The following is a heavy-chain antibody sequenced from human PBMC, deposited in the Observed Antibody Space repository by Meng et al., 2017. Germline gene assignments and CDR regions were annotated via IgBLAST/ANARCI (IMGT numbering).Heavy chain of an antibody. CDR2: ISGSGGST. J-gene: IGHJ4*02. CDR3: AKDRAPSAVTRENPC. Sequence: GESLKISCAASGFTFSSYAMSWVRQAPGKGLEWVSAISGSGGSTYYADSVKGRFTISRDNSKNTLYLQMNSLRAEDTAVYYCAKDRAPSAVTRENPCWGQGTLVTVSS. CDR1: GFTFSSYA. D-gene: IGHD4-17*01. V-gene: IGHV3-23*01.